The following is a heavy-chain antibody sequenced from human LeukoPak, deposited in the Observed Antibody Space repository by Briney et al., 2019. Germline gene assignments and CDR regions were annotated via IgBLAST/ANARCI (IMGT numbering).Heavy chain of an antibody. D-gene: IGHD3-16*01. J-gene: IGHJ4*02. Sequence: SETLSLTCTVSGGSISPYYWTWIRQPPGKGLEWIGYIYYSGSTNYNPSLTSRVTMSVDTSKNQFSLKLSPVTAADTAVYYCARAPGIMSGNWRFDYWGQGTLVTVSS. CDR3: ARAPGIMSGNWRFDY. V-gene: IGHV4-59*12. CDR2: IYYSGST. CDR1: GGSISPYY.